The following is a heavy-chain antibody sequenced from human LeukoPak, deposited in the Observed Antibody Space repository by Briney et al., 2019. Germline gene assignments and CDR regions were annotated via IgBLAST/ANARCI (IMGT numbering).Heavy chain of an antibody. CDR3: ARDGIGRAFDI. CDR1: GGSISSYY. Sequence: PSETLSLTCTVSGGSISSYYWSWIRQPPGKGLEWIGNIYYSGSTNYNPSLKSRVTISVDTSKNQFSLRLSSVTAADTAVYYCARDGIGRAFDIWGQGTMVTVSS. J-gene: IGHJ3*02. CDR2: IYYSGST. V-gene: IGHV4-59*01. D-gene: IGHD1-26*01.